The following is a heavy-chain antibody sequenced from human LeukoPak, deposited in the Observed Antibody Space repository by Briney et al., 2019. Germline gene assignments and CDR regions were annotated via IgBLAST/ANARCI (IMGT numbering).Heavy chain of an antibody. J-gene: IGHJ6*02. D-gene: IGHD3-10*01. Sequence: PSETLSLTCAVSGGSISSGGYSWSWIRQPPGKGLEWIGYIYHSGSTYYNPSLKSRVTISVDRSKNQFSLKLSSVTAADTAVYYCARGRRWFGESRYYYYGMDVWGQGTTVTVSS. V-gene: IGHV4-30-2*01. CDR2: IYHSGST. CDR1: GGSISSGGYS. CDR3: ARGRRWFGESRYYYYGMDV.